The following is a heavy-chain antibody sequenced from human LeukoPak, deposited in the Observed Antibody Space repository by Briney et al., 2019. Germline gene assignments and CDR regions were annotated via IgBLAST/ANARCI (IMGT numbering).Heavy chain of an antibody. Sequence: GASVKVSCKASGGTFSSYAISWVRQAPGQGLEWMGRIIPIFGIANYAQKFQGRVTSTADKSTSTAYMELSSLRSEDTAVYYCARDPLDSSGYSINDAFDIWGQGTMVTVSS. D-gene: IGHD3-22*01. J-gene: IGHJ3*02. CDR1: GGTFSSYA. V-gene: IGHV1-69*04. CDR3: ARDPLDSSGYSINDAFDI. CDR2: IIPIFGIA.